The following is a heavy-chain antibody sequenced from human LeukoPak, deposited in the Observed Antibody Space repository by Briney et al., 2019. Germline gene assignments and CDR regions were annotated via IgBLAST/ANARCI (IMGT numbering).Heavy chain of an antibody. D-gene: IGHD3-10*01. CDR2: ISGSGGST. CDR1: GFTFSSYA. J-gene: IGHJ4*02. CDR3: ATPGPGSGSYYPYFDY. Sequence: PGGSLRLSCAASGFTFSSYAMSWVRQAPGKGLEWVSAISGSGGSTYYADSVKGRFTISRDNSKNTLYLQMNSLRAEDTAVYYCATPGPGSGSYYPYFDYWGQGTLVTVSS. V-gene: IGHV3-23*01.